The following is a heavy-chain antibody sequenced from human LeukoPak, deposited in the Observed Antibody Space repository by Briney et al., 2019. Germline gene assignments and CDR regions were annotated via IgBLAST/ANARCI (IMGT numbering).Heavy chain of an antibody. CDR1: GYDFTSYW. V-gene: IGHV5-51*01. CDR2: VYPGDSDI. Sequence: GESLKISCKCSGYDFTSYWIAWVRQMPGKGLEWMGLVYPGDSDIRYSPSFQGQVTISADKSTTTAYLQWSSLKASDSGMYYCARSSRYSSGWTEVAYWGQGTLVTVSS. CDR3: ARSSRYSSGWTEVAY. D-gene: IGHD6-19*01. J-gene: IGHJ4*02.